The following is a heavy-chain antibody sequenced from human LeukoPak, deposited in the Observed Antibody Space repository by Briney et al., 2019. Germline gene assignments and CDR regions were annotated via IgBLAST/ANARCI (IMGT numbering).Heavy chain of an antibody. CDR3: ARADGYSSSWYPDY. CDR2: IKQDGSEK. CDR1: GFTFRDYW. Sequence: GGSLRLSCAASGFTFRDYWMSWVRQAPGKGLEWVANIKQDGSEKYYVDSVKGRFTISRDNAKNSLYLQMNSLRAEDTAVYYCARADGYSSSWYPDYWGQGTLVTVSS. J-gene: IGHJ4*02. D-gene: IGHD6-13*01. V-gene: IGHV3-7*01.